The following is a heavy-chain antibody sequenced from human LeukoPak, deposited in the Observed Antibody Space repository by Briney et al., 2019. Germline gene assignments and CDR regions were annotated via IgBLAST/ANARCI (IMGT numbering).Heavy chain of an antibody. CDR2: IKEDGGEK. Sequence: GGSLRLSCAASGLTFSSSWMSWVRQAPGKGLEWVANIKEDGGEKYYVDSVKGRFTISRDNAKNSLYLQMNSLRAEDTAVYHCAGGSGDYLDYWGQGTLVTVSS. D-gene: IGHD3-10*01. J-gene: IGHJ4*02. CDR3: AGGSGDYLDY. V-gene: IGHV3-7*02. CDR1: GLTFSSSW.